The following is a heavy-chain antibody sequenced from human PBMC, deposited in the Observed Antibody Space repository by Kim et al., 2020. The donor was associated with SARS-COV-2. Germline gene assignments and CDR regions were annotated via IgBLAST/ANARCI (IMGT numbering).Heavy chain of an antibody. J-gene: IGHJ4*02. D-gene: IGHD3-22*01. CDR1: GYTLTELS. Sequence: ASVKVSCKVSGYTLTELSMHWVRQAPGKGLEWMGGFDPEDAETIYAQKFQGRVTMTEDTSTDTAYMELSSLRSEDTAVYYCATQFAYRVHSSGYWLGYWGQGTLVTVSS. V-gene: IGHV1-24*01. CDR2: FDPEDAET. CDR3: ATQFAYRVHSSGYWLGY.